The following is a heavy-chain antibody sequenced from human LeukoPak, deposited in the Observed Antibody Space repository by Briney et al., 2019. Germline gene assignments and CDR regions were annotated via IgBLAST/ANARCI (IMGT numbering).Heavy chain of an antibody. V-gene: IGHV1-8*02. CDR1: GYTFTGYY. Sequence: ASVKVSCKASGYTFTGYYMHWVRQAPGQGLEWMGWINPNSGNTGYAQKFQGRVTMTRNTSISTAYMELSSLRSEDTAVYYCARDGKYSGYDSGYWGQGTLVTVSS. CDR3: ARDGKYSGYDSGY. J-gene: IGHJ4*02. CDR2: INPNSGNT. D-gene: IGHD5-12*01.